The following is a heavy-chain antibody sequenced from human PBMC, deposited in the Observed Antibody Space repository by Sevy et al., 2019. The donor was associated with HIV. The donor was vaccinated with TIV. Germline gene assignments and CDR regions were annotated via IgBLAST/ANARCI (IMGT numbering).Heavy chain of an antibody. CDR3: ARDGRGISAFDI. V-gene: IGHV3-23*01. D-gene: IGHD3-3*02. CDR1: GFTFSSYA. J-gene: IGHJ3*02. CDR2: ISGSGGST. Sequence: GESLKISCAASGFTFSSYAMSWVRQAPGKGLEWVSAISGSGGSTYYADSVKGRFTISRDNFKNTLYLQMNSLRADDTALYYCARDGRGISAFDIWGQGTMVTVSS.